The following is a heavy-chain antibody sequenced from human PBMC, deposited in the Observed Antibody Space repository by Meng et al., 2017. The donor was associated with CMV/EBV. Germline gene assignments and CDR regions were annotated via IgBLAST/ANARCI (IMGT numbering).Heavy chain of an antibody. V-gene: IGHV1-46*01. Sequence: YTFTSYYMHWVRQAHGQGLEWMGIINPSGGSTSYAQKFQGRVTMTRDTSTSTVYMELSSLRSEDTAVYYCARPIFGVEDYYYYGMDVWGQGTTVTVSS. J-gene: IGHJ6*02. CDR3: ARPIFGVEDYYYYGMDV. D-gene: IGHD3-3*01. CDR2: INPSGGST. CDR1: YTFTSYY.